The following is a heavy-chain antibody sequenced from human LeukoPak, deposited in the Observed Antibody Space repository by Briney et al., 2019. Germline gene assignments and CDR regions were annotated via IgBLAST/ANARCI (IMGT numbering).Heavy chain of an antibody. CDR1: GFTFRSYW. Sequence: GGSLRLSCAASGFTFRSYWMNWVRQAPGKGLEWVSSISSSSSYIYYADSVKGRFTISRDNAKNSLYLQMNSLRAEDTAVYYCARELLYSGSFGFDYWGQGTLVTVSS. V-gene: IGHV3-21*01. D-gene: IGHD1-26*01. CDR2: ISSSSSYI. CDR3: ARELLYSGSFGFDY. J-gene: IGHJ4*02.